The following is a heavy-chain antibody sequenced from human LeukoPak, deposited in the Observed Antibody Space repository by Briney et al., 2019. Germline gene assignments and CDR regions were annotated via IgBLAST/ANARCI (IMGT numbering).Heavy chain of an antibody. J-gene: IGHJ6*03. CDR1: GYTFTSLD. Sequence: ASVKVSCKASGYTFTSLDISWVRQANGQGLEWLGWMNPKNGNTGYAQKFQGRVTMTRDTSTSTVYMELSSLRSEDTAVYYCARDPVSPSNSGSGSYYYYYYYMDVWGKGTTVTISS. D-gene: IGHD3-10*01. V-gene: IGHV1-8*02. CDR3: ARDPVSPSNSGSGSYYYYYYYMDV. CDR2: MNPKNGNT.